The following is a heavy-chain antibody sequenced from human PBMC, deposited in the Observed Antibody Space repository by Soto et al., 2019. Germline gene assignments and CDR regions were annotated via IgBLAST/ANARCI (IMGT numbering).Heavy chain of an antibody. D-gene: IGHD1-1*01. CDR3: ARGRYGDY. Sequence: QVHLVQSGAEVKKPGASVKVSCKASGYTFTSYGITWVRQAPGQGLEWMGWISAHNGNTDYAQKLQGRVIVTRHTPTRTSYMELRSLISDDTAVYYCARGRYGDYWGQGALVTVSS. CDR1: GYTFTSYG. J-gene: IGHJ4*02. CDR2: ISAHNGNT. V-gene: IGHV1-18*01.